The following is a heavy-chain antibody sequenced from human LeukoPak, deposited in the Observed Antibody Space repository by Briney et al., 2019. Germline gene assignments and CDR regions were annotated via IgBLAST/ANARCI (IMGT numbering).Heavy chain of an antibody. CDR2: IYSNGNT. D-gene: IGHD4-17*01. CDR3: ARSATVTTGYFDY. V-gene: IGHV4-39*07. Sequence: SETLSLTCSVSGGSISGTGHYWGWIRQSPEKGPDWIGSIYSNGNTYYNPSVKSRVTMSVDTSKNQFSLKLTSMTAAETAVYYCARSATVTTGYFDYWGQGALVTVSS. J-gene: IGHJ4*02. CDR1: GGSISGTGHY.